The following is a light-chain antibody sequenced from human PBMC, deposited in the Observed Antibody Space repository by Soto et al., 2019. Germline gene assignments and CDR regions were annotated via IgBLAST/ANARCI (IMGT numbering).Light chain of an antibody. CDR2: SNN. CDR1: SSNIGGTNY. J-gene: IGLJ2*01. CDR3: ASWDDRLGAVI. Sequence: QSVLTQPPSASGTPGQKVFISCSGSSSNIGGTNYAYWYQQLPGAAPKLLMHSNNLRPSGVPERISGSKFGTAASLAISGLRSEDYAVYYCASWDDRLGAVIFGGGTKLTVL. V-gene: IGLV1-47*02.